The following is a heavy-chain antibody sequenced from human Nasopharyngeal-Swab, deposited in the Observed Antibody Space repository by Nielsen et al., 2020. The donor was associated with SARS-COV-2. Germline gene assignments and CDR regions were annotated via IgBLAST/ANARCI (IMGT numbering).Heavy chain of an antibody. CDR3: ARLSPEDGDY. V-gene: IGHV4-39*01. J-gene: IGHJ4*02. CDR2: MYYRGST. D-gene: IGHD3-10*01. Sequence: GRAAAKGVVSFGGMYYRGSTYYNPSLKSRVTISVDTSKNQFSLKLSSVTAADTAVYYCARLSPEDGDYWGQGTLVTVSS.